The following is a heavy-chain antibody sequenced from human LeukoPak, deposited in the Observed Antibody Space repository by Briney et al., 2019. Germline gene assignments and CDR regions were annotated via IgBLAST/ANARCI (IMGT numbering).Heavy chain of an antibody. CDR3: ARRTRRGVITKKKNNWFDP. J-gene: IGHJ5*02. CDR1: GGSISSGSYC. Sequence: SETLSLTCTVSGGSISSGSYCWSWIRQPAGKGLEWIGHIHTSGSTNYNPSLKSRVTISVDTSKNQFSLKLSSVTAADTAVYYCARRTRRGVITKKKNNWFDPWGQGTLVTVSS. D-gene: IGHD3-10*01. CDR2: IHTSGST. V-gene: IGHV4-61*09.